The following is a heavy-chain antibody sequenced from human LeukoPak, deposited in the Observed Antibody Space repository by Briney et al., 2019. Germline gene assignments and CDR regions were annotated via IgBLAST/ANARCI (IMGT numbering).Heavy chain of an antibody. D-gene: IGHD1-26*01. CDR3: AKGGHFSWFDP. J-gene: IGHJ5*02. CDR1: GFTFSSYW. Sequence: GGSLRLSCAASGFTFSSYWMHWVRQAPGKGLVWVSRINSDGSSTSYADSVKGRFTISRDNFKDTLYLQMNTLRADDTAIYYCAKGGHFSWFDPWGQGTLVTVSS. V-gene: IGHV3-74*01. CDR2: INSDGSST.